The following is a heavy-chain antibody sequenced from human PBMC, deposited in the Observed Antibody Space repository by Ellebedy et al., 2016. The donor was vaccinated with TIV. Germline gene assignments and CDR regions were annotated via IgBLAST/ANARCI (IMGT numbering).Heavy chain of an antibody. V-gene: IGHV4-61*01. J-gene: IGHJ4*02. CDR3: ARGTLY. Sequence: SETLSLTXTVSGDSVNSGRYYWSWIRQSPGKGLEWIGYISYTGNTYYNPSLKSRVTISVDTSKNQFSLTLNSVTAADTAVYYCARGTLYWGQGTLVIVSS. CDR2: ISYTGNT. CDR1: GDSVNSGRYY.